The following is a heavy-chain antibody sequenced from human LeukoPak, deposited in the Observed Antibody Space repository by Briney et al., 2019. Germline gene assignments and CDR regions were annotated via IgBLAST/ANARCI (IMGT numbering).Heavy chain of an antibody. D-gene: IGHD2-2*01. V-gene: IGHV3-66*01. Sequence: GGSLRLSCAASGFTVSSNYMSWVRQAPGKGLEWVSVIYSGGSTYYADSVKGRFTISRDNSKNTLYLQMNSLRAEDTAMYYCASSYCSSTSCYGTFDYWGQGTLVTVSS. J-gene: IGHJ4*02. CDR3: ASSYCSSTSCYGTFDY. CDR1: GFTVSSNY. CDR2: IYSGGST.